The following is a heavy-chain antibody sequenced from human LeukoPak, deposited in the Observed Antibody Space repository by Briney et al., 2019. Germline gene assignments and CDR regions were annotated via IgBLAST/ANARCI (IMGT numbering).Heavy chain of an antibody. D-gene: IGHD2-21*01. V-gene: IGHV4-39*01. J-gene: IGHJ6*02. CDR2: IYFSGSS. CDR3: ARLLFAMDV. Sequence: PSETLSLTCTVSGGSISSSSYYWGWIRQPPGKGLEWIGSIYFSGSSYYNPSLRSRVTISVDTSKNQFPLRLTSVTAADTAVYYCARLLFAMDVWGQGTTVTVSS. CDR1: GGSISSSSYY.